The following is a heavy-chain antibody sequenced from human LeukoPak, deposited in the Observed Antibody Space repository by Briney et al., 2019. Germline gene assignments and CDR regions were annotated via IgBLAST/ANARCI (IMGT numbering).Heavy chain of an antibody. CDR1: GGSISSSS. CDR2: ISGSGGST. Sequence: SSETLSLTCTVSGGSISSSSNYWGWIRQAPGKGLEWVSAISGSGGSTYYADSVKGRFTISRDNSKNTLYLQMNSLRAEDTAVYYCASGDVGQWLVPPSEYYYYGMDVWGQGTTVTVSS. CDR3: ASGDVGQWLVPPSEYYYYGMDV. D-gene: IGHD6-19*01. J-gene: IGHJ6*02. V-gene: IGHV3-23*01.